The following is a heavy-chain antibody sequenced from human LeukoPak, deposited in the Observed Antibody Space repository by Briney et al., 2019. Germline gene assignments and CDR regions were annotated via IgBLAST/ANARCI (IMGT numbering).Heavy chain of an antibody. Sequence: SETLSLTCAVYGGSFSGHYWSWIRQPPGKGLEWIGEINHSGSTNYNPSLESRVTISVDTSTNHFSLKLSSVTAADTAVYYCASGKYYDLWSGYYVDWGQGTLVTVPA. V-gene: IGHV4-34*01. CDR2: INHSGST. J-gene: IGHJ4*02. D-gene: IGHD3-3*01. CDR3: ASGKYYDLWSGYYVD. CDR1: GGSFSGHY.